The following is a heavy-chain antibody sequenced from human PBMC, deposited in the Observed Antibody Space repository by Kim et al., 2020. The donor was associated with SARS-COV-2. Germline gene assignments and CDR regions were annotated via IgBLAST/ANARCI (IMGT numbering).Heavy chain of an antibody. CDR3: AREKSIWFRESYYFDY. CDR1: GGSFSGYY. D-gene: IGHD3-10*01. V-gene: IGHV4-34*01. CDR2: INHSGST. J-gene: IGHJ4*02. Sequence: SETLSLTCAVYGGSFSGYYWSWIRQPPGKGLEWIGEINHSGSTNYNPSLKSRVTISVDTSKNQFSLKLSSVTAADTAVYYCAREKSIWFRESYYFDYWGQGTLVTVSS.